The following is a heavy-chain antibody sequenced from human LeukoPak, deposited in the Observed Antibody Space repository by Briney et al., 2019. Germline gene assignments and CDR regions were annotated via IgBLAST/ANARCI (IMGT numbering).Heavy chain of an antibody. CDR3: AREGGYCSSTSCYNGLGAFDI. V-gene: IGHV4-34*01. J-gene: IGHJ3*02. CDR1: GGSFSGYY. CDR2: INHSGST. D-gene: IGHD2-2*02. Sequence: SETLSLTCALYGGSFSGYYWSWIRQPPGKGLEWIGEINHSGSTNYNPSLKSRVTISVDTSKNQFSLKLSSVTAADTAVYYCAREGGYCSSTSCYNGLGAFDIWGQGTMVTVSS.